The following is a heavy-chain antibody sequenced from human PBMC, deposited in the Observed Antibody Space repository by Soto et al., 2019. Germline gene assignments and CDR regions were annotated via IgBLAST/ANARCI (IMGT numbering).Heavy chain of an antibody. CDR2: ISWNSGSI. CDR1: GFTFDDYA. J-gene: IGHJ6*02. V-gene: IGHV3-9*01. Sequence: EVRLVESGGGLVQPGRSLRLSCAASGFTFDDYAMHWVRQAPGKGLEWVSGISWNSGSIGYADSVKDRFTISRDNAKNSLYRQMNSLRAEDTALYYCAKDAITMVRGVISYYGMDVWGQGTTVTVSS. D-gene: IGHD3-10*01. CDR3: AKDAITMVRGVISYYGMDV.